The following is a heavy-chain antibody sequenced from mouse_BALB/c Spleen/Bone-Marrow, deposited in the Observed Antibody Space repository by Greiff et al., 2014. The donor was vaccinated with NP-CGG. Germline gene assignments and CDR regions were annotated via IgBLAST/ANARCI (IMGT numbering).Heavy chain of an antibody. CDR1: GFNIEDSY. CDR2: IDPANGNT. V-gene: IGHV14-3*02. CDR3: ARNYGSSLDY. Sequence: EVQLHQSGAEIVKPGASVKSSRTTSGFNIEDSYIYWMKQRPEQGLEWIGRIDPANGNTKYDPKFQGKATITVDTSSATAYLQLSSLTSEDTAVYYCARNYGSSLDYWGQGTTLTVSS. D-gene: IGHD1-1*01. J-gene: IGHJ2*01.